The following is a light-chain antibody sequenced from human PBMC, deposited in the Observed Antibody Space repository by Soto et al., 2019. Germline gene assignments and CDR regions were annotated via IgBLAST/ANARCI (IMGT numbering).Light chain of an antibody. V-gene: IGLV2-14*01. CDR3: SSYTSISTLYV. Sequence: QSVLTQSASVSGSPGQSITISCTGTNSDVGGYNYVSWYQQHPGKAPELMIYEVSHRPSGVSNRFSGSKSDNTASLTISGLQAEDEADYYCSSYTSISTLYVFGTGTKVTV. CDR2: EVS. CDR1: NSDVGGYNY. J-gene: IGLJ1*01.